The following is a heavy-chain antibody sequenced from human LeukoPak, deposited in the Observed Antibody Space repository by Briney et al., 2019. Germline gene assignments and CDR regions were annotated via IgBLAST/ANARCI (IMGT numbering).Heavy chain of an antibody. V-gene: IGHV1-46*01. Sequence: GASVKVSCKASGYNFISYYMHWVRQAPGQGLEWMGIINPSGGSTSYAQKFQDRVTMTRYTPTSTVYMELSSLKSEDTAVYYCAREDVVLVDAVRYYYYGMDVWGQGTTVTVSS. CDR2: INPSGGST. J-gene: IGHJ6*02. CDR1: GYNFISYY. CDR3: AREDVVLVDAVRYYYYGMDV. D-gene: IGHD2-8*01.